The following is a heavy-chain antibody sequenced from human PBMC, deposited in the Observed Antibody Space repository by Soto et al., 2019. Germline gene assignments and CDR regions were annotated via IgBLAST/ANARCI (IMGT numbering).Heavy chain of an antibody. Sequence: AAEVNSISYAMSRVIKDTGKGLEWVSAISGSGGSTYYADSVKGRFTISRDNSKNTLYLQMNSLRAEDTAVYYCAISYEDVVEYGGLVADYWGQGTLVTVSS. CDR3: AISYEDVVEYGGLVADY. D-gene: IGHD4-17*01. CDR2: ISGSGGST. J-gene: IGHJ4*02. CDR1: EVNSISYA. V-gene: IGHV3-23*01.